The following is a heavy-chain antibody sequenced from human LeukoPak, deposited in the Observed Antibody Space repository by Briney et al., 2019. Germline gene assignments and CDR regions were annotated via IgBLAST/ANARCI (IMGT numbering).Heavy chain of an antibody. CDR2: IYSGGST. J-gene: IGHJ4*02. CDR1: GFTVSSNY. D-gene: IGHD1-26*01. Sequence: GGSLRLSCAASGFTVSSNYMSWVRQAPGKGLEWVSLIYSGGSTHYADSVKGRFTISRDNSKNTLYLQMNSLRAEDTAVYYCARGPLVGATLDYWGQGTLVTVSS. V-gene: IGHV3-66*01. CDR3: ARGPLVGATLDY.